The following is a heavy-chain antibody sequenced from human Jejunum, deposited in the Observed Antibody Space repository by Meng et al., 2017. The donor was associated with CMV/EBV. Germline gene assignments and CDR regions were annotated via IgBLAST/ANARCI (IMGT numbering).Heavy chain of an antibody. D-gene: IGHD1-26*01. J-gene: IGHJ4*02. CDR1: LPPFRVYL. V-gene: IGHV4-34*01. CDR3: APGFRSWSGSYSS. CDR2: ITHSGST. Sequence: VHLHPWRAALLQPSAPLSLPSVVYLPPFRVYLSLVRQPPGNRLEWIGEITHSGSTNYNVSLKSRVTISIDTSKNQFSLKLSSVTATDTAVYYCAPGFRSWSGSYSSWGQGTLVTVSS.